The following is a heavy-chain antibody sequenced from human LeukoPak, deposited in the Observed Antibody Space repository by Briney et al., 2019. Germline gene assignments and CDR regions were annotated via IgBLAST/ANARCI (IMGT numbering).Heavy chain of an antibody. V-gene: IGHV4-61*02. Sequence: SQTLSLTCTVSGGSISSGSYYWSWIRQPAGKGLERIGRIYTSGSTNYNPSLKSRVTISVDTSKNQFSLKLSSVTAADTAVYYCARQLVGSTTPDYWGQGILVTVSS. D-gene: IGHD1-26*01. J-gene: IGHJ4*02. CDR1: GGSISSGSYY. CDR2: IYTSGST. CDR3: ARQLVGSTTPDY.